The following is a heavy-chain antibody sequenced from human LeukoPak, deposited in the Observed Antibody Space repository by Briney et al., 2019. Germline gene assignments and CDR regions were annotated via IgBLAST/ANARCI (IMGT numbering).Heavy chain of an antibody. CDR2: IIPIFGTA. Sequence: GSSVKDSCKASGGTFSSYAISWVRQAPGQGLEWMGGIIPIFGTANYAQKFQGRVTITTDESTSTAYMELSSLRSEDTAAYYCSTRSSSPYYYYYMDVWGKGTTVTVSS. CDR1: GGTFSSYA. J-gene: IGHJ6*03. V-gene: IGHV1-69*05. CDR3: STRSSSPYYYYYMDV. D-gene: IGHD6-6*01.